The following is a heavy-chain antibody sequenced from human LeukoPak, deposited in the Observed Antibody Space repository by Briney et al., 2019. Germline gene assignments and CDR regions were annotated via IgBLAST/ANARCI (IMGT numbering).Heavy chain of an antibody. D-gene: IGHD3-3*01. J-gene: IGHJ4*02. V-gene: IGHV4-38-2*02. CDR1: GYSISSGYY. CDR3: ERSTIFGVPDY. Sequence: NPSETRSLTCTVSGYSISSGYYGGWIRQPPGKGREWIGSIYHSGSTYYNPSLKSRVTISVDTSKNQFSLKLSSVTAADTAVYYCERSTIFGVPDYWGQGTLVTVSS. CDR2: IYHSGST.